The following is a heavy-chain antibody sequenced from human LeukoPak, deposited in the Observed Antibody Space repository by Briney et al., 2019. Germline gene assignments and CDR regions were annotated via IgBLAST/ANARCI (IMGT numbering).Heavy chain of an antibody. V-gene: IGHV4-30-4*01. CDR1: GGSISSYY. J-gene: IGHJ4*02. Sequence: SETLSLTCTVSGGSISSYYWSWIRQPPGKGLEWIGYIYYSGSTYYNPSLKSRVTISVDTSKNQFSLKLSSVTAADTAVYYCATQWAYYGSGSYYLDYWGQGTLVTVSS. CDR2: IYYSGST. CDR3: ATQWAYYGSGSYYLDY. D-gene: IGHD3-10*01.